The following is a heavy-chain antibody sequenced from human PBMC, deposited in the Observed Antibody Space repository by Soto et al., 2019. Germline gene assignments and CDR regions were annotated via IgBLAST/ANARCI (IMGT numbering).Heavy chain of an antibody. CDR3: ARQNXPEYCYDSSGSSNWFDS. D-gene: IGHD3-22*01. CDR2: IKQDGSEK. J-gene: IGHJ5*01. CDR1: GLTFSGYL. Sequence: PGGSLRLSCAASGLTFSGYLMSWVRQAPGKGLEWVANIKQDGSEKYYVDSVKGRFTISRDNATNSLYLQMNSLRAEDTAVYHCARQNXPEYCYDSSGSSNWFDSWGQGTMVTVSS. V-gene: IGHV3-7*03.